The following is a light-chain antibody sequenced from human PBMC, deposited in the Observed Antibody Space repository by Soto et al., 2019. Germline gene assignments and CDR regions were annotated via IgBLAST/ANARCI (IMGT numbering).Light chain of an antibody. CDR3: GTWDSSLSAEYV. CDR2: DNN. CDR1: SSKIGNNY. J-gene: IGLJ1*01. V-gene: IGLV1-51*01. Sequence: QSVLTQPPSVSAALGPKVTISCSGSSSKIGNNYVSWYQQLPGTAPKLLIYDNNKRPSGIPDRFSGSKSGTSATLGITGLQTGDEADYYCGTWDSSLSAEYVFGTGTKLTVL.